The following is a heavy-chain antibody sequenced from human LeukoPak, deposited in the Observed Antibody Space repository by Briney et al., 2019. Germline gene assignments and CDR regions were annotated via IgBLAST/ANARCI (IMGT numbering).Heavy chain of an antibody. D-gene: IGHD4-17*01. Sequence: GGSLRLSCAASGFTFSSYNMNWVRQAPGKGLEWVSSITSSSTCIYYADSVKGRFTISRDNAKNSLYLQMNSLRADDTAVYYCARDSYGDYYFDYWGQGTLVTVSS. J-gene: IGHJ4*02. CDR1: GFTFSSYN. V-gene: IGHV3-21*04. CDR3: ARDSYGDYYFDY. CDR2: ITSSSTCI.